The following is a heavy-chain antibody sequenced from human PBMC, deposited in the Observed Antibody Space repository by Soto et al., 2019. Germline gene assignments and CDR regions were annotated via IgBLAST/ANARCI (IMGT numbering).Heavy chain of an antibody. Sequence: SETLSLTCAVYGGSFSGYYWSWIRQPPGKGLEWIGEINHSGSTNYNPSLKSRVTISVDTSKNQFSLKLSSVTAADTAVYYCARACCYADKNTIFGVVGPPGNWFDPWGQGTLVTVSS. CDR2: INHSGST. V-gene: IGHV4-34*01. CDR3: ARACCYADKNTIFGVVGPPGNWFDP. D-gene: IGHD3-3*01. J-gene: IGHJ5*02. CDR1: GGSFSGYY.